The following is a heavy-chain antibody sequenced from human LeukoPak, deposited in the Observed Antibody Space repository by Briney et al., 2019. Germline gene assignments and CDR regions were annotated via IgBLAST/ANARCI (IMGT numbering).Heavy chain of an antibody. CDR2: IIPIFGTA. Sequence: SVKVSCKASGGTFSSYAISWVRQAPGQGLEWMGGIIPIFGTANCAQKFQGRVTITADESTSTAYMELSSLRSEDTAVYYCARGTVDTAMVTDFDYWGQGTLVTVSS. CDR3: ARGTVDTAMVTDFDY. D-gene: IGHD5-18*01. V-gene: IGHV1-69*13. CDR1: GGTFSSYA. J-gene: IGHJ4*02.